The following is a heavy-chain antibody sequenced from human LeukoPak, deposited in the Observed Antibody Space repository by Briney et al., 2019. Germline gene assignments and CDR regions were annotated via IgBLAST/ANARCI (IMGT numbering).Heavy chain of an antibody. V-gene: IGHV4-31*03. D-gene: IGHD4-17*01. CDR3: ARDGRHYGDYILGNAFDI. CDR1: GGSINSGGYY. CDR2: IFYSGTT. J-gene: IGHJ3*02. Sequence: PSQTLSLTCTVSGGSINSGGYYWTCIRQHPGKGLEWIGYIFYSGTTYYNPSLKNRVTISLDTSKNQFSLKLSSVTAADTAVYYCARDGRHYGDYILGNAFDIWGQGTMVTVSS.